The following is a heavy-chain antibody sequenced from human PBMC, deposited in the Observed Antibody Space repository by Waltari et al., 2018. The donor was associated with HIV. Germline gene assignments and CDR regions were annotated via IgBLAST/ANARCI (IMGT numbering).Heavy chain of an antibody. J-gene: IGHJ4*02. D-gene: IGHD3-10*01. Sequence: EVQLVESGGGLVQPGGSLRLSCAASGFTFRSYWLSWVGQAPGRGVGWVANIKQDGSEKYSVDSVNGRCTISRDNAENSLYLQMNSLRAEDTAVYYCARGGFYGSGSKVNWGQGTLVTVSS. CDR3: ARGGFYGSGSKVN. V-gene: IGHV3-7*04. CDR1: GFTFRSYW. CDR2: IKQDGSEK.